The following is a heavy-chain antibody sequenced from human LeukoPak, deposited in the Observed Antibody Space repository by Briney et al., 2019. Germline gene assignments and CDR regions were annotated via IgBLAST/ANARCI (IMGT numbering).Heavy chain of an antibody. CDR2: IIPILGIA. J-gene: IGHJ3*02. CDR3: ARVPDAFDI. V-gene: IGHV1-69*04. CDR1: GYTFTSYD. Sequence: SVKVSCKASGYTFTSYDINWVRQAPGQGLEWMGRIIPILGIANYAQKFQGRVTITADKSTSTAYMELSSLRSEDTAVYYCARVPDAFDIWGQGTMVTVSS.